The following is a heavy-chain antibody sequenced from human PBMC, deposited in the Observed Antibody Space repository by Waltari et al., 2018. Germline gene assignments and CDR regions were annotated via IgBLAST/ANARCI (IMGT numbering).Heavy chain of an antibody. D-gene: IGHD7-27*01. CDR1: GFTFGSYS. V-gene: IGHV3-48*01. Sequence: EVQLVESGGGLVQPGGSLRLSCAASGFTFGSYSMNWVRQAPGKGLEWVSYISSSSSTRYYADSVKGRFTISIDNAKNSLYLQMNSLRAEDTSVYYFARDPLRANRVDAFDIWGQGTMVTVSS. CDR3: ARDPLRANRVDAFDI. CDR2: ISSSSSTR. J-gene: IGHJ3*02.